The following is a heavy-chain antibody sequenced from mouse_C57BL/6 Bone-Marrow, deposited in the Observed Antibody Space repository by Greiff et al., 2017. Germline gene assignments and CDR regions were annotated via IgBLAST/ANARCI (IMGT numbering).Heavy chain of an antibody. D-gene: IGHD2-2*01. Sequence: VMLVESGPGLVQPSQCLSITCTASGFSLTSYGVHWVRQSPGKGLEWLGVIWSGGSTDYNAAFISSLSISTDTSKSQVFFKMNSLQADDTAIYYCASPIYYGYDGWYFDVWGTGTTVTVSS. J-gene: IGHJ1*03. CDR3: ASPIYYGYDGWYFDV. CDR2: IWSGGST. V-gene: IGHV2-2*01. CDR1: GFSLTSYG.